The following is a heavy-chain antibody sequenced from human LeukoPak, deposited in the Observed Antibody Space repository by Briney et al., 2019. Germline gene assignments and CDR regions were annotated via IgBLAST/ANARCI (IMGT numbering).Heavy chain of an antibody. D-gene: IGHD6-19*01. CDR3: AKLGWDDAFDI. V-gene: IGHV3-33*06. Sequence: GGSLRLSCAASGFTFSSYGMHWVRPAPGKGLEWVAVIWYDGSNKYYADSVKGRFTISRDNSKNTLYLQMNSLRAEDTAVYYCAKLGWDDAFDIWGQGTMVTVSS. J-gene: IGHJ3*02. CDR2: IWYDGSNK. CDR1: GFTFSSYG.